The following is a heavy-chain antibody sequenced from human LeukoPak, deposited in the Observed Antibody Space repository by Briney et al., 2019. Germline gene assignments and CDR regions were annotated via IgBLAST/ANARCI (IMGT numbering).Heavy chain of an antibody. V-gene: IGHV3-23*01. D-gene: IGHD2-15*01. J-gene: IGHJ4*02. CDR3: AREMLLRAVFDY. CDR1: GFTFSSYA. Sequence: GRSLRLSCAASGFTFSSYAMHRVRQAPGKGLEWVSAISGSGGSTYYADSVKGRFTISRDNSKNTLYLQMNSLRAEDTAVYYCAREMLLRAVFDYWGQGTLVTVSS. CDR2: ISGSGGST.